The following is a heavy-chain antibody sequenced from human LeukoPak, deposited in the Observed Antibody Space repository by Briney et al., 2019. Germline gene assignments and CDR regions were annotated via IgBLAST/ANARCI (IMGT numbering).Heavy chain of an antibody. CDR2: IWYDGSNK. D-gene: IGHD5-12*01. CDR1: GFTFSSYG. Sequence: PGGSLRLSCAASGFTFSSYGMHWVRQAPGKGLEWVAVIWYDGSNKYYADSVKGRFTISRDNSKNTLYLQMNSLRAEDTAVYYCAKVGGSPPYTRRLIDYWGQGTLVTVSS. V-gene: IGHV3-33*06. CDR3: AKVGGSPPYTRRLIDY. J-gene: IGHJ4*02.